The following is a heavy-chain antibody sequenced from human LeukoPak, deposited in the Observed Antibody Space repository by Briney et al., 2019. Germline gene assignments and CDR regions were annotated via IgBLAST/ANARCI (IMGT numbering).Heavy chain of an antibody. CDR3: VRRGPNNSGLDY. CDR2: ITSTSTYI. Sequence: PGGSLRLSCAASGFTFSSYTFNWVRQAPGKGLEWVASITSTSTYIYYADSVQGRFAVSRDNAKNSLYLQMNSLRAEDTAVFYCVRRGPNNSGLDYWGQGTLLTVSS. D-gene: IGHD5-12*01. CDR1: GFTFSSYT. J-gene: IGHJ4*02. V-gene: IGHV3-21*01.